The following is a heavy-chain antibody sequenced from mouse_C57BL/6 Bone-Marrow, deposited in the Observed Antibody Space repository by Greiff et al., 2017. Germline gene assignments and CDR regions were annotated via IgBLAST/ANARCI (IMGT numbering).Heavy chain of an antibody. CDR1: GFTITDYC. CDR2: IDPDDGGT. CDR3: TRWLIYYGTNS. Sequence: EVQLQQSGAELVKPGASVKLSCTASGFTITDYCIHWVKQRPEQGLEWIGRIDPDDGGTKYAAKFQGKATITADTSSNTAYLQLSSLTSEDSAVYYCTRWLIYYGTNSWGQGTTLTVSA. D-gene: IGHD1-1*01. V-gene: IGHV14-2*01. J-gene: IGHJ2*01.